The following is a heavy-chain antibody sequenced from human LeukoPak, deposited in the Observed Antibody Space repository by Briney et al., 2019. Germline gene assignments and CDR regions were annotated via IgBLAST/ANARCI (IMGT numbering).Heavy chain of an antibody. J-gene: IGHJ5*02. CDR1: GGSISSGGYS. Sequence: QASETLSLTCAVSGGSISSGGYSWSWIRQPPGKGLEWIGYIYHSGSTYYNPSLKSRVTISVDTSKNQLSLKLSSVTAADTAVYYCARESNYYGSGTGWFDPWGQGTLVTVSS. D-gene: IGHD3-10*01. CDR2: IYHSGST. V-gene: IGHV4-30-4*07. CDR3: ARESNYYGSGTGWFDP.